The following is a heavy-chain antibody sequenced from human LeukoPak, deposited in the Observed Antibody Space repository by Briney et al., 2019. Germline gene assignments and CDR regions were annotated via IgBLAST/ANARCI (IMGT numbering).Heavy chain of an antibody. CDR3: ARVGVGAPPGGSFDI. CDR1: GFTFSSYW. CDR2: INHSGST. J-gene: IGHJ3*02. Sequence: GSLRLSCAASGFTFSSYWMSWVRQAPGKGLEWIGEINHSGSTNYNPSLKSRVTISVGTSKNQFSLKLSSVTAADTAVYYCARVGVGAPPGGSFDIWGQGTMVTVSS. V-gene: IGHV4-34*01. D-gene: IGHD1-26*01.